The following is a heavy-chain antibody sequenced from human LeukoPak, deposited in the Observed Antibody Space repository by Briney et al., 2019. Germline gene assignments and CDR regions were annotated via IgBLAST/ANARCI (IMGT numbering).Heavy chain of an antibody. CDR2: INPNSGGT. D-gene: IGHD3-9*01. V-gene: IGHV1-2*04. CDR1: GYTFTGYY. CDR3: ARDPRSDILTGRKGSYAFDI. Sequence: ASVKVSCKASGYTFTGYYMHWVRQAPGQGLEWMGWINPNSGGTNYAQKFQGWVTMTRDTSISTAYMELSRLRSDDTAVYYCARDPRSDILTGRKGSYAFDIWGQGTMVTVSS. J-gene: IGHJ3*02.